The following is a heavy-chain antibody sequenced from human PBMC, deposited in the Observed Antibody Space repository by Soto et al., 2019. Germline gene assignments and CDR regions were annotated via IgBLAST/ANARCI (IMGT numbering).Heavy chain of an antibody. D-gene: IGHD2-15*01. J-gene: IGHJ4*02. CDR3: ATHSLGTASPPYFDN. CDR1: GGTFSGYA. CDR2: IVPLFGSP. V-gene: IGHV1-69*01. Sequence: QVQLVQSGAEVKKPGSSVKVSCQASGGTFSGYALTCVRQAPGQGLEWMGEIVPLFGSPNYAQKFAGRITIIVSEPTSTGYMELRTLRSEDTAVYYCATHSLGTASPPYFDNWGQGTLVTVSS.